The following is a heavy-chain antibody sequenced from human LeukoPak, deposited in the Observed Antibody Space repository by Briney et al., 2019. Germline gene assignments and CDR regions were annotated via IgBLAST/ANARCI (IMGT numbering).Heavy chain of an antibody. J-gene: IGHJ4*02. CDR3: ARSSVSGTYSGGY. CDR2: IYYGGST. D-gene: IGHD3-10*01. CDR1: GGSISSYY. Sequence: PSETLSLTCTVSGGSISSYYWSWVRQPPGKGLEWIGDIYYGGSTYSNPSLKGRVTISMDTSKNQFSLNLSSVTAADTAVYYCARSSVSGTYSGGYWGQGILVTVSS. V-gene: IGHV4-59*08.